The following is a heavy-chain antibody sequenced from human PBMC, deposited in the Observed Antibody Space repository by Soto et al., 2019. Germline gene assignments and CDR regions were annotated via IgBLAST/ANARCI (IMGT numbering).Heavy chain of an antibody. V-gene: IGHV3-30*18. CDR3: AKEEGIAVAGNMLIDYYYYYGMDV. CDR1: GFTFSSYG. Sequence: QVQLVESGGGVVQPGRSLRLSCAASGFTFSSYGMHWVRQAPGKGLEWVAVISYDGSNKYYADSVKGRFTISRDNSKNTLYLQKNSLRAEDAAVYYCAKEEGIAVAGNMLIDYYYYYGMDVWGQGTTVTVSS. J-gene: IGHJ6*02. CDR2: ISYDGSNK. D-gene: IGHD6-19*01.